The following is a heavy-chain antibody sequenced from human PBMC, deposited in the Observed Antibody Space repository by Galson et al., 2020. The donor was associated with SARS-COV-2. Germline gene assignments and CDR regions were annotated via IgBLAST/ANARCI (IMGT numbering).Heavy chain of an antibody. CDR1: GFPFSSYE. Sequence: GSLRLSCAASGFPFSSYEMNWLRQAPGKGLEWISYISSGYITYYADSVKGRFTISRDNAKNSLYLQMDSLSVEDTAIYYCAREEGYSTGAHWGQGSLVTVSS. CDR3: AREEGYSTGAH. CDR2: ISSGYIT. J-gene: IGHJ4*02. V-gene: IGHV3-48*03. D-gene: IGHD2-8*02.